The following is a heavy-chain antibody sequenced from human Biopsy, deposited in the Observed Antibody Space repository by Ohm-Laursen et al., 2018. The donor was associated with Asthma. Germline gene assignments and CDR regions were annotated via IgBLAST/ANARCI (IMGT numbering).Heavy chain of an antibody. V-gene: IGHV1-69*06. J-gene: IGHJ6*02. Sequence: SVKVSCKASGGTFGNYAISWVRQAPGLGLEWMGGISPVFGSTNNAQKFQGRVTISAGIFTKTAYLEVSSLRSDDAAVYYCASPSSNRERLYYYYNMEIWGQGTTGTV. D-gene: IGHD6-13*01. CDR3: ASPSSNRERLYYYYNMEI. CDR1: GGTFGNYA. CDR2: ISPVFGST.